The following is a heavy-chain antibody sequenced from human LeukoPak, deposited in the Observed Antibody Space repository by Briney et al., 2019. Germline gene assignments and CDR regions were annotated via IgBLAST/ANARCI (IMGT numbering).Heavy chain of an antibody. V-gene: IGHV3-73*01. D-gene: IGHD2/OR15-2a*01. Sequence: GGSLKLSCAASGFTFSGSTMHWVRQASGTGLEWVGRIRSKANNYATAYAASVKGRFTISRDNSKNTLYLQMNSLSAEDTAVYYCASGKGNSRIVDYWGQGTLVTVSS. CDR3: ASGKGNSRIVDY. CDR2: IRSKANNYAT. J-gene: IGHJ4*02. CDR1: GFTFSGST.